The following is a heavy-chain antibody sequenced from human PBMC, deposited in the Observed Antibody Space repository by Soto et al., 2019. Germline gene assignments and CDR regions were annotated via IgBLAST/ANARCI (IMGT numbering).Heavy chain of an antibody. Sequence: SETLSLTCTVSGGSISSYYWSWIRQPPGKGLEWIGYIYYSGSTTYNPSLKSRVTISVDTSKNQFSLKLSSVTAADTAVYYCARHSQGIHWGQGTLVTVSS. J-gene: IGHJ4*02. V-gene: IGHV4-59*08. CDR3: ARHSQGIH. CDR1: GGSISSYY. D-gene: IGHD6-13*01. CDR2: IYYSGST.